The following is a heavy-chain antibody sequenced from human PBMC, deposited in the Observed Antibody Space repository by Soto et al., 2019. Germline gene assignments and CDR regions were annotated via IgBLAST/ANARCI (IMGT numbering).Heavy chain of an antibody. D-gene: IGHD2-2*01. CDR2: INPSGST. V-gene: IGHV4-34*01. CDR3: ARSMVVVVPAAVRRPYYYYGMDV. J-gene: IGHJ6*02. CDR1: GGSFSGYY. Sequence: QVQLQQWGAGLLKPSETLSLTCAVYGGSFSGYYWSWIRQPPGKGLERLGEINPSGSTNYNPSLKSRVTISVDTSKNQCSRKLSSVTAADTAVYYCARSMVVVVPAAVRRPYYYYGMDVWGQGTTVTVSS.